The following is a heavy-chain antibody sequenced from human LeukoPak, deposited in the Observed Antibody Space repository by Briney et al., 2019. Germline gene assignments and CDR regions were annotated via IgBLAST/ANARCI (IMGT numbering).Heavy chain of an antibody. CDR2: ILYDGSNN. V-gene: IGHV3-30*18. J-gene: IGHJ3*01. Sequence: GGSLRLSCVASGFAFGTNGMHWVRQAPGKGLEWVAVILYDGSNNFYSDSVRGRFTISRDNSKKTLFLQMNSLRSEDTAVYYCVKASGWGASGDAFDLWGRGTMVTVSS. CDR3: VKASGWGASGDAFDL. D-gene: IGHD3-16*01. CDR1: GFAFGTNG.